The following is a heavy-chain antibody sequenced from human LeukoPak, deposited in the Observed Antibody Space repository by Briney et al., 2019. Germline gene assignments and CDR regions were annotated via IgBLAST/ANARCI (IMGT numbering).Heavy chain of an antibody. CDR2: ISGNGGSI. Sequence: GGSLRLSCAASGFTFSSYAMGWVRQAPGKGLEWVSAISGNGGSIYYADSVKGHFTILRDNSKNRLYLQMNSLRADDSAVYYCAKGKTFYDFWSGYEYWGQGTLVTVSP. D-gene: IGHD3-3*01. CDR1: GFTFSSYA. J-gene: IGHJ4*02. CDR3: AKGKTFYDFWSGYEY. V-gene: IGHV3-23*01.